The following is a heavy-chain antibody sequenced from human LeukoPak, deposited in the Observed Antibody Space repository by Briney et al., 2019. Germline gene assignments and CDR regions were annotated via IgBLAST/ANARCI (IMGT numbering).Heavy chain of an antibody. Sequence: GGSLRLSCAASGFTFSSYGMSWVRQAPGKGLEWVSAISGSGGSTYYADSVKGGVTISRDNAKKTMYLQMNSLRAEDAAVYYCAIVGATLSDYWGQGTLVTVSS. CDR2: ISGSGGST. CDR1: GFTFSSYG. CDR3: AIVGATLSDY. D-gene: IGHD1-26*01. J-gene: IGHJ4*02. V-gene: IGHV3-23*01.